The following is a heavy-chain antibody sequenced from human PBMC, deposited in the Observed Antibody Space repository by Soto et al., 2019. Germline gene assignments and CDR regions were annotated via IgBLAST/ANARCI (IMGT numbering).Heavy chain of an antibody. D-gene: IGHD3-16*01. J-gene: IGHJ4*02. Sequence: LQESGPGLVEPSETLSLTCAVSGGSISSENWWIWVRQAPGEGLEWIGEFYHTGITNYNPSLARRITNSFDESKDQFSLTMAAGTAADTAGYFWSRDRGEYSYAHDYWGQGLLVTVSS. V-gene: IGHV4-4*02. CDR1: GGSISSENW. CDR2: FYHTGIT. CDR3: SRDRGEYSYAHDY.